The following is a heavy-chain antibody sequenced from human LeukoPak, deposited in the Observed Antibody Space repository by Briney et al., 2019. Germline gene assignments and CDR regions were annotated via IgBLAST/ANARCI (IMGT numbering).Heavy chain of an antibody. CDR3: ARTTIAAAGTNYFDY. D-gene: IGHD6-13*01. J-gene: IGHJ4*02. V-gene: IGHV4-59*01. Sequence: PSETLSLTXTVSGGSISSYYWSWIRQPPGKGLVWIGYINYSGSTNYNPSLKSRVTISVDTSKNQFSLKLSSVTAADTAVYYCARTTIAAAGTNYFDYWGQGTLVTVSS. CDR1: GGSISSYY. CDR2: INYSGST.